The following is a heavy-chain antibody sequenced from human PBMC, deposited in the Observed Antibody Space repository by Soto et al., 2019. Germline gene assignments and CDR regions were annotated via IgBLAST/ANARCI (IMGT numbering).Heavy chain of an antibody. CDR2: INNYGSYT. CDR1: GFTFSPFW. J-gene: IGHJ4*02. V-gene: IGHV3-74*01. CDR3: VSGTYDSRYYFDY. Sequence: GGSLRLSCVASGFTFSPFWMSWVRQAPGKGPVWVSCINNYGSYTSYADSVKGRFTISRDNAKNTLYLQMNSLRAEDSAVYYCVSGTYDSRYYFDYWGQGTLVTVSS. D-gene: IGHD3-22*01.